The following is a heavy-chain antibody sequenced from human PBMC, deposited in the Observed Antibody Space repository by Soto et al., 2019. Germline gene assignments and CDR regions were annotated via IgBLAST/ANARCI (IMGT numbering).Heavy chain of an antibody. V-gene: IGHV3-30-3*01. CDR1: GFTFSSSA. D-gene: IGHD5-12*01. CDR2: IRNDGSNK. CDR3: ARGPSGYDSWFDY. J-gene: IGHJ4*02. Sequence: LRLSCAASGFTFSSSAMHWVRQAPGKGLEWVAVIRNDGSNKYYADSVKGRFTISRDNSKNTLYLQMNSLRAEDTAVYYCARGPSGYDSWFDYWGQGALVTVSS.